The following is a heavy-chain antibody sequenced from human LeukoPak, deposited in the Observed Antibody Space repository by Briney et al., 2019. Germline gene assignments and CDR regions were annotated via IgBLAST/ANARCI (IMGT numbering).Heavy chain of an antibody. V-gene: IGHV1-8*03. Sequence: ASVKVSCKASGYIFTTYDIGWVRQATGQGLEWMGWLNPNSGNAGYAQKFLGRVTISRNTSISTAYMELSSLRSDDTAIYYCARRKFLGWFDPWGQGTLVTVSS. CDR3: ARRKFLGWFDP. J-gene: IGHJ5*02. D-gene: IGHD7-27*01. CDR2: LNPNSGNA. CDR1: GYIFTTYD.